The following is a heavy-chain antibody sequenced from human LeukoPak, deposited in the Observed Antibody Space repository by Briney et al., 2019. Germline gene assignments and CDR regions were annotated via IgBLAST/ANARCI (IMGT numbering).Heavy chain of an antibody. CDR2: INAGNGNT. CDR1: GYIFTSYA. CDR3: ARDKVLTGYRQLFDY. J-gene: IGHJ4*02. D-gene: IGHD3-9*01. Sequence: ASVKVSCKASGYIFTSYAIQWVRQAPGQRLEWMGWINAGNGNTRYSEKFQDKITITSDKSATTVYMELSSLTSEDTAVYYCARDKVLTGYRQLFDYWGRGTLVTVSS. V-gene: IGHV1-3*01.